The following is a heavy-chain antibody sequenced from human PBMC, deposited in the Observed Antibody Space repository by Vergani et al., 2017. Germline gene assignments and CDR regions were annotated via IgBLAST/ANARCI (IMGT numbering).Heavy chain of an antibody. V-gene: IGHV4-30-4*08. CDR2: INHSGST. D-gene: IGHD3-3*01. CDR3: ARVVGGWSGYYRLGWFDP. J-gene: IGHJ5*02. Sequence: QVQLQESGPGLVKPSQTLSLSCTVSGASISSHDYYWSWIRQPPGKGLEWIGEINHSGSTNYNPSLKSRVTISVDTSKNQFSLKLSSVTAADTAVYYCARVVGGWSGYYRLGWFDPWGQGTLVTVSS. CDR1: GASISSHDYY.